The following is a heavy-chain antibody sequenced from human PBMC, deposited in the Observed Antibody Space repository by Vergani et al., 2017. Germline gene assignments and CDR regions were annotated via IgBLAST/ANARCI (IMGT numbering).Heavy chain of an antibody. CDR2: ISGSGDTT. Sequence: EVQLVESGGGLVKPGESLRLSCAASGFTFSSYAMTCVRQAPGKGLEWVSAISGSGDTTYYADSVKGRFTISRDNSKNTLYLQMNSLRAEDTAVYYCAKGGGFAEYFQHWGQGTLVTVSS. D-gene: IGHD3-16*01. CDR1: GFTFSSYA. V-gene: IGHV3-23*04. J-gene: IGHJ1*01. CDR3: AKGGGFAEYFQH.